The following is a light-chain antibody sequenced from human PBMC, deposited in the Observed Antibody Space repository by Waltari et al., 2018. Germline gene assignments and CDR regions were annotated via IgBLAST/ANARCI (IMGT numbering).Light chain of an antibody. V-gene: IGKV4-1*01. CDR2: WAS. J-gene: IGKJ2*03. CDR3: QQYLTLPYS. CDR1: QSVLYNFNNKNY. Sequence: EMTQSPDSLPVSLGERATINCKSSQSVLYNFNNKNYLAWFQLKPGQPPKLLIRWASTREPGVPDRFSGSGSGTDFTLTIRSLQTEDVAVYYCQQYLTLPYSFGQGTKLEIK.